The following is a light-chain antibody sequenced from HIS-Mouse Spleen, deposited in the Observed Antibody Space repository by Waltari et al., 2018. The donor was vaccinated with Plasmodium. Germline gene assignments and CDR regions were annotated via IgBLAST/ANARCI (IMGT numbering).Light chain of an antibody. J-gene: IGKJ2*01. Sequence: DIQMTQSPSTLSASVGDRVTIPCRASQSLSSWLAWYQQKPEQAPKLLIHKASSLESGVPSRFSASGSGTEFTLTISSLQPDDFATYYCQQYNSYPYTFGQGTKLEIK. CDR2: KAS. V-gene: IGKV1-5*03. CDR1: QSLSSW. CDR3: QQYNSYPYT.